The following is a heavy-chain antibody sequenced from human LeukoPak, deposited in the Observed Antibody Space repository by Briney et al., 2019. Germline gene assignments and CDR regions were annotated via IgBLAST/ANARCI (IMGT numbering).Heavy chain of an antibody. CDR3: ARPYGSGSYFDY. J-gene: IGHJ4*02. V-gene: IGHV4-39*01. Sequence: SETLSLTCTVSGSSISSSSYYWGWIRQPPGKGLEWIGSIYYSGSTYYNPSLKSRVTISVDTSKNQFSLKLSSVTAADTAVYYCARPYGSGSYFDYWGQGTLVTVSS. CDR2: IYYSGST. D-gene: IGHD3-10*01. CDR1: GSSISSSSYY.